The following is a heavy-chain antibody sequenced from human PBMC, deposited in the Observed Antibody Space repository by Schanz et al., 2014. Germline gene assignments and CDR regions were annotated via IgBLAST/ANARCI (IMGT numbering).Heavy chain of an antibody. CDR3: AKQHIVRGVIYLNWFDS. V-gene: IGHV3-23*01. J-gene: IGHJ5*01. Sequence: EVHLLESGGGLVPPGGSLRLSCAASGFNFSDYAMCWVRQAPGKGLEWVSAISGGGGTTYYAASVKGRFTISRDNSKNTRYLQMNSLRAEYTAVYYCAKQHIVRGVIYLNWFDSWGQGTLXTVSS. CDR2: ISGGGGTT. D-gene: IGHD3-10*01. CDR1: GFNFSDYA.